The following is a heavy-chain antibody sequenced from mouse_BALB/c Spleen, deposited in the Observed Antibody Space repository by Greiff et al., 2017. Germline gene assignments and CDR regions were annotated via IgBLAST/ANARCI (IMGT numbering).Heavy chain of an antibody. CDR3: AIYYDYGSY. J-gene: IGHJ3*01. CDR2: INPSNGRT. Sequence: QVQLQQPGAELVKPGASVKLSCKASGYTFTSYWMHWVKQRPGQGLEWIGEINPSNGRTNYNEKFKSKATLTVDKSSSTAYMQLSSLTSADSAVYYCAIYYDYGSYWGQGTLVTVSA. CDR1: GYTFTSYW. V-gene: IGHV1S81*02. D-gene: IGHD2-4*01.